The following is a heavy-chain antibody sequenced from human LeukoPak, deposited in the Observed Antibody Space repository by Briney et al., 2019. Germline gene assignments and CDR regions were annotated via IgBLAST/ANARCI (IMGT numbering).Heavy chain of an antibody. V-gene: IGHV3-23*01. CDR2: ISGSGGCT. D-gene: IGHD3-10*01. Sequence: GGSLRLSCAASGFTFSSYAMSWVRQAPGKGLEWVSAISGSGGCTYYADSVKGRFTISRDNSKNTLYLQMNSLRAEDTAVYYCAKATFEDDYYGSGSYYLYWGQGTLVTVSS. J-gene: IGHJ4*02. CDR1: GFTFSSYA. CDR3: AKATFEDDYYGSGSYYLY.